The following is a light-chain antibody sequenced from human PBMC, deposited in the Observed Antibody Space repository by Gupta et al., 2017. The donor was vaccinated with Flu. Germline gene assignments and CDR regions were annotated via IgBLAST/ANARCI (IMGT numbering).Light chain of an antibody. CDR2: RNN. V-gene: IGLV1-47*01. Sequence: QSVLTQPPSASGTPGQRATISCSASSSNIGSNYVYWYQQLPGTAPKLLIYRNNQRPSGVPDRFSGSKSGTSASLAIGWLRSEDEADYYCAAWDDSLSGPVFGGGTKLTVL. CDR3: AAWDDSLSGPV. J-gene: IGLJ3*02. CDR1: SSNIGSNY.